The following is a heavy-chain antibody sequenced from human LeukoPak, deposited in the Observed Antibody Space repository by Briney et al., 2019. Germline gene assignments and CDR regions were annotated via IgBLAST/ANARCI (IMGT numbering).Heavy chain of an antibody. V-gene: IGHV4-38-2*02. CDR2: IYHSGIT. CDR3: ARGGQGASGPNYIISDY. Sequence: SSETLSLTCTVSGYFISSGYYWGWIRQPLGRGLEWIGRIYHSGITYYNPSLKSRVTMSVDTSNNQFSLKLSSVTAADTAVYYCARGGQGASGPNYIISDYWGQGTLVTVSS. J-gene: IGHJ4*02. D-gene: IGHD3-10*01. CDR1: GYFISSGYY.